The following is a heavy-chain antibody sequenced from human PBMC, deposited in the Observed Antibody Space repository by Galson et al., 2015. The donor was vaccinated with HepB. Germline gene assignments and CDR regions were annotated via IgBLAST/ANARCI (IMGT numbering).Heavy chain of an antibody. Sequence: SLRLSCAASGFIFSNYGMHWVRQSPGKGPEWVALISYDGSKIYYVDSVKGRFTISRDNSKNTLYLQMNSLRTEDTAVYWCATKVGRSGYYGLWGQGTLVTVSS. J-gene: IGHJ4*02. CDR2: ISYDGSKI. CDR1: GFIFSNYG. CDR3: ATKVGRSGYYGL. D-gene: IGHD3-22*01. V-gene: IGHV3-30*03.